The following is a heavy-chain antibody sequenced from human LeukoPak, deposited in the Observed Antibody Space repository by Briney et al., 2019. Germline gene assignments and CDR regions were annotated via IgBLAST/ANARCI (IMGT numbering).Heavy chain of an antibody. CDR1: GGSISSSNW. V-gene: IGHV4-4*02. Sequence: PSETLSLTCAVSGGSISSSNWWSWVRQPPGKGLEWIGEIYHSGSTNYNPSLKSRVTISVDNSKNQFSLNLSSVTAADTAVYYCARVGYYDSSGYYLDYWGQGTLVTVSS. D-gene: IGHD3-22*01. CDR2: IYHSGST. CDR3: ARVGYYDSSGYYLDY. J-gene: IGHJ4*02.